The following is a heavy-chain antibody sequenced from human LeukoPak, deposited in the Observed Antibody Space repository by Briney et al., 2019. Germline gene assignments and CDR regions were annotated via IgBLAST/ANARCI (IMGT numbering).Heavy chain of an antibody. CDR1: GYTFTSYG. V-gene: IGHV1-18*01. Sequence: ASVKVSCKASGYTFTSYGISWVRQAPGQGLEWMGWISAYNGNTNYAQKLQGRVTMTTDTSTSTAYMELRGLRSDDTAVYYCARDSEYYYDSSGNFDYWGQGTLVTVSS. CDR2: ISAYNGNT. D-gene: IGHD3-22*01. CDR3: ARDSEYYYDSSGNFDY. J-gene: IGHJ4*02.